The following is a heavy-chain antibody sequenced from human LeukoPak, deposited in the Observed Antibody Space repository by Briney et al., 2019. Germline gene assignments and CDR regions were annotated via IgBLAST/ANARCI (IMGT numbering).Heavy chain of an antibody. CDR3: ARATGFKQFRNLDY. V-gene: IGHV3-21*05. CDR1: GFDVTQHE. Sequence: PGGSLRLSCATTGFDVTQHEFNSVRQAPGKGLEWVAYISATGSYVRYAESVKGRFTVSRDDAKKSVFLQMNNLALDDTPVYFCARATGFKQFRNLDYWGQGTLVTVSS. D-gene: IGHD1-1*01. CDR2: ISATGSYV. J-gene: IGHJ4*02.